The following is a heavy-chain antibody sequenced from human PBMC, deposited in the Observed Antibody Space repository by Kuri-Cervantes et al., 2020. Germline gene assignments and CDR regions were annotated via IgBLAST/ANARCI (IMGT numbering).Heavy chain of an antibody. Sequence: KVSCKGSGYTFTTYWIGWVRQMPGKGLEWMGIIYPGDSDTRYSPSFEGQVTISRDNSKSTLYLQMISLRAEDTAVYYCARSGYTASSGDGSGSYYSKNPHDYWGQGTLVTVSS. J-gene: IGHJ4*02. D-gene: IGHD3-10*01. CDR3: ARSGYTASSGDGSGSYYSKNPHDY. V-gene: IGHV5-51*01. CDR1: GYTFTTYW. CDR2: IYPGDSDT.